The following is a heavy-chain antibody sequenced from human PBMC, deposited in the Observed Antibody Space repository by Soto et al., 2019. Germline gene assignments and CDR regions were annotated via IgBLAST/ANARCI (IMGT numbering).Heavy chain of an antibody. J-gene: IGHJ5*02. CDR1: GFTFSSYC. CDR2: IWYDGSNK. V-gene: IGHV3-33*01. D-gene: IGHD3-10*01. CDR3: ARDALITMVRGVIIVPWFDP. Sequence: PGGSLSLSCAASGFTFSSYCMHWVRQAPGKGLEWVAVIWYDGSNKYYADSVKGRFTISRDNSKNTLYLQMNSLRAEDTAVYYCARDALITMVRGVIIVPWFDPWGQGTLVTVSS.